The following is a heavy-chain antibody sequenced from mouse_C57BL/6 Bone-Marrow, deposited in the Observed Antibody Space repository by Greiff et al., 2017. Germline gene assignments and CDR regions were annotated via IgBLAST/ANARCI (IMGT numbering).Heavy chain of an antibody. CDR3: TRDGSSYPAWFAY. Sequence: QVQLKQSGAELVRPGASVTLSCKASGYTFTDYEMHWVKQTPVHGLEWIGAIDPETGGTAYNQKFKGKAILTADKSSSTAYMELRSLTSEDSAVDYCTRDGSSYPAWFAYWGQGTLVTVSA. J-gene: IGHJ3*01. CDR1: GYTFTDYE. CDR2: IDPETGGT. D-gene: IGHD1-1*01. V-gene: IGHV1-15*01.